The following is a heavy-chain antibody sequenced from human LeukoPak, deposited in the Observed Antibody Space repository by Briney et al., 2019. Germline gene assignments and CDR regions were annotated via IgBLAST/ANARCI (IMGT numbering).Heavy chain of an antibody. V-gene: IGHV1-69*05. Sequence: ASVKVSCKASGYTFTSYYIHWVRQAPGQGLEWMGGIIPIFGTANYAQKFQGRVTITTDESTSTAYMELSSLRSEDTAVYYCARQSGSYFQDHFDIWGQGTMVTVSS. J-gene: IGHJ3*02. D-gene: IGHD1-26*01. CDR3: ARQSGSYFQDHFDI. CDR2: IIPIFGTA. CDR1: GYTFTSYY.